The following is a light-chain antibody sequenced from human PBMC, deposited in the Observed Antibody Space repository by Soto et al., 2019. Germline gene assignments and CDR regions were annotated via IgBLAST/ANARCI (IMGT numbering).Light chain of an antibody. CDR2: KAS. J-gene: IGKJ1*01. V-gene: IGKV1-5*03. CDR3: QHYNSSSEA. Sequence: DIPMTQSPSTLSGSVGDRVTITCRASQTISSWLAWYQQKPGKAPKLLIYKASTLKSGVPSRFSGSGSGTELTLTISRLQHDDFANAYCQHYNSSSEAFGHGTKVELK. CDR1: QTISSW.